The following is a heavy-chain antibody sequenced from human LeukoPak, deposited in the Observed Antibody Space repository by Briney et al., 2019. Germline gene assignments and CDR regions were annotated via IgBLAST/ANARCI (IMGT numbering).Heavy chain of an antibody. J-gene: IGHJ6*03. CDR3: ARGAMYYYYYYYMDV. Sequence: SETLSLTCAVYGGSFSGYYWSWIRQPPGKGLEWIGEINHSGSTNYNPSLKSRVTISVDTSKNQFSLKLSSVTAADTAVYYCARGAMYYYYYYYMDVWGKGTTVTVSS. V-gene: IGHV4-34*01. CDR1: GGSFSGYY. CDR2: INHSGST.